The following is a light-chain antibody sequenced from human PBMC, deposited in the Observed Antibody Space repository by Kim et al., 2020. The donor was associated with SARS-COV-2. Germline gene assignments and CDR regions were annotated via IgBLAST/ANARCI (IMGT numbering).Light chain of an antibody. CDR1: RGNLQSYDL. J-gene: IGLJ2*01. CDR3: SSYADSPTHVV. Sequence: QSITISCTGSRGNLQSYDLVSWYQQHPGKTPKLIIYDVTQRPSGVSNRFSGSKSGSTASLTISALQADDEAYYYCSSYADSPTHVVFGGGTQLTVL. CDR2: DVT. V-gene: IGLV2-23*02.